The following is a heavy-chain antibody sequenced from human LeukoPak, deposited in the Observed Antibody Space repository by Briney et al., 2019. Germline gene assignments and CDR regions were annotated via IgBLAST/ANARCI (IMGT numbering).Heavy chain of an antibody. J-gene: IGHJ5*02. Sequence: ASVKVSCKASGYTFTGYYMHWVRQAPGQGLEWMGWINPNSGGTDYAQKFQGRVTMTRDTSISTAYMELSRLRSDDTAVYYCARDNLDIVVVVAATRDSGWFDPWGQGTLVTVSS. V-gene: IGHV1-2*02. D-gene: IGHD2-15*01. CDR2: INPNSGGT. CDR1: GYTFTGYY. CDR3: ARDNLDIVVVVAATRDSGWFDP.